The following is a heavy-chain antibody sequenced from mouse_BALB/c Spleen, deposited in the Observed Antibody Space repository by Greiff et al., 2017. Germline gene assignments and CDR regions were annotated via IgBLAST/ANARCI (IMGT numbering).Heavy chain of an antibody. V-gene: IGHV5-17*02. Sequence: EVQRVESGGGLVQPGGSRKLSCAASGFTFSSFGMHWVRQAPEKGLEWVAYISSGSSTIYYADTVKGRFTISRDNPKNTLFLQMTSLRSEDTAMYYCARSLITTVVAPFDYWGQGTTLTVSS. CDR1: GFTFSSFG. J-gene: IGHJ2*01. D-gene: IGHD1-1*01. CDR3: ARSLITTVVAPFDY. CDR2: ISSGSSTI.